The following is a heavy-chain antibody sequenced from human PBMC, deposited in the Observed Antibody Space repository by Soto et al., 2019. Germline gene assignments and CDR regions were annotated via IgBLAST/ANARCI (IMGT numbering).Heavy chain of an antibody. CDR3: ARDLGGWPDY. J-gene: IGHJ4*02. CDR2: IYHSGST. Sequence: PSETLSLTCAVSGGSISSGGYSWSWIRQPPGKGLEWIGYIYHSGSTYYNPSLKSRVTISVDRSKNQFSLKLSSVTAADTAVYYCARDLGGWPDYWGQGTLVTVSS. CDR1: GGSISSGGYS. D-gene: IGHD2-15*01. V-gene: IGHV4-30-2*01.